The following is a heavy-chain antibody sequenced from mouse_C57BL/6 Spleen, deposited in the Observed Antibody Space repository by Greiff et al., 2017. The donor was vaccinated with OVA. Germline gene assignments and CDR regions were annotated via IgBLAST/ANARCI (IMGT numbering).Heavy chain of an antibody. CDR3: ARRYYGSSNAMDY. D-gene: IGHD1-1*01. V-gene: IGHV5-17*01. CDR2: ISSGSSTI. J-gene: IGHJ4*01. Sequence: EVKVEESGGGLVKPGGSLKLSCAASGFTFSDYGMHWVRQAPEKGLEWVAYISSGSSTIYYADTVKGRFTISRDNAKNTLFLQMTSLRSEDTAMYYCARRYYGSSNAMDYWGQGTSVTVSS. CDR1: GFTFSDYG.